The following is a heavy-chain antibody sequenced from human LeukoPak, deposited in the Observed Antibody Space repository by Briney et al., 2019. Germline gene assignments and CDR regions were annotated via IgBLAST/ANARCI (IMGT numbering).Heavy chain of an antibody. CDR3: ARDGPYYYGSGSYYFDY. D-gene: IGHD3-10*01. J-gene: IGHJ4*02. CDR2: IFAGGSA. CDR1: GFRVSNDY. Sequence: PGGSLRLSCAASGFRVSNDYMSWVRQASGKGLEWISFIFAGGSAYYADSVKGRFTISRDRSKNTLFLQMNSLRAEDTAVYYCARDGPYYYGSGSYYFDYWGQGTLVTVSS. V-gene: IGHV3-66*01.